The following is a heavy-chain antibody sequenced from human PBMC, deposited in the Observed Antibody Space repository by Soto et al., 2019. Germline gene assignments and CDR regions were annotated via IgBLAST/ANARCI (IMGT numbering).Heavy chain of an antibody. CDR1: GYTFTSYA. V-gene: IGHV1-3*01. D-gene: IGHD3-10*01. J-gene: IGHJ5*02. Sequence: QVQLVQSGAEVKKPGASVKVSCKASGYTFTSYAMHWVRQAPGQRLEWMGWINAGNGNTKYSQKFQGRVIITRDTSASTAYMELSSLRSEDTAVYYCARGYGGPASWFDPWGQGTLVTVSS. CDR3: ARGYGGPASWFDP. CDR2: INAGNGNT.